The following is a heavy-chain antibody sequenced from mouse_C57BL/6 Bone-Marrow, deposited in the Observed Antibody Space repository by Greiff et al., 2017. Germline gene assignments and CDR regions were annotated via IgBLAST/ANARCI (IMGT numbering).Heavy chain of an antibody. CDR2: IYPGSGNT. V-gene: IGHV1-76*01. Sequence: PLLQSGAELVRPGASVKLSCKASGYTFTDYYINWVKQRPGQGLEWIARIYPGSGNTYYNEKFKGKATLTAEQSSSTAYMQLRSLTSSDSAVYFFASRGNYPYAMDYWGQGTSVTVSS. CDR1: GYTFTDYY. CDR3: ASRGNYPYAMDY. J-gene: IGHJ4*01. D-gene: IGHD2-1*01.